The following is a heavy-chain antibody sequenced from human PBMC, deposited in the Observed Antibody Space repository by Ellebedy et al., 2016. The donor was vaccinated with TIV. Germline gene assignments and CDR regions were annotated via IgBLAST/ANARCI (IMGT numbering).Heavy chain of an antibody. CDR3: ARGSRGFGPPGY. CDR2: INHSGST. J-gene: IGHJ4*02. CDR1: GGSFSGYY. Sequence: SETLSLTCAVYGGSFSGYYWSWIRQPPGKGLEWIGEINHSGSTNYNPSLKSRVTISVDTSKNQFSLKLGSVTAADTAVYYCARGSRGFGPPGYWGQGTLVTVSS. D-gene: IGHD3-10*01. V-gene: IGHV4-34*01.